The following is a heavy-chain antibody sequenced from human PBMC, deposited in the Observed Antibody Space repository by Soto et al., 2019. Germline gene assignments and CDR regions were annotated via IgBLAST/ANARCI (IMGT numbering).Heavy chain of an antibody. CDR3: AGIDYYDSSGYSYFDY. D-gene: IGHD3-22*01. J-gene: IGHJ4*02. CDR2: IYYSGST. Sequence: SETLSLTCTVSGGSISSGDYYWSWIRQPPGKGLEWIGYIYYSGSTYYNPSLKSRVTISVDTSKNQFSLKLSSVTAADTAVYYCAGIDYYDSSGYSYFDYWGQGTLVTVSS. CDR1: GGSISSGDYY. V-gene: IGHV4-30-4*01.